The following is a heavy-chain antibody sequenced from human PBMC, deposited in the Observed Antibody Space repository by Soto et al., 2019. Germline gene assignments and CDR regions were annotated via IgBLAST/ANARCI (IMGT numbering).Heavy chain of an antibody. D-gene: IGHD6-6*01. CDR1: GYIFTSDY. CDR2: INPSGGST. CDR3: ARDSNWYSSSDNWFDP. J-gene: IGHJ5*02. V-gene: IGHV1-46*01. Sequence: QVQLVQSGAEVKKPGASVKVSCKASGYIFTSDYMHWVRQAPGQGLEWMGIINPSGGSTSYAQKFQGRVTMTRDTYTSTVYMELSSLRSEDTDVYYCARDSNWYSSSDNWFDPCGQGPLVTVSS.